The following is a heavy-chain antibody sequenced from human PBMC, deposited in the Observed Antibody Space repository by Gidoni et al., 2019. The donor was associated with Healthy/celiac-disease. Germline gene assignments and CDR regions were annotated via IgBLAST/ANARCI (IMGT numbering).Heavy chain of an antibody. CDR3: ARRERGRWLHRAGYFDY. V-gene: IGHV4-39*01. CDR2: ST. D-gene: IGHD5-12*01. J-gene: IGHJ4*02. Sequence: STYYNPSLKSRVTISVDTSKNQFSLKLSSVTAADTAVYYCARRERGRWLHRAGYFDYWGQGTLVTVSS.